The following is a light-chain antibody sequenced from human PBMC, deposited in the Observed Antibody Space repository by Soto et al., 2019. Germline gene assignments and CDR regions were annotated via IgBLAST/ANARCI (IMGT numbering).Light chain of an antibody. V-gene: IGLV2-23*02. CDR3: CSYAGRATYV. CDR2: EVF. J-gene: IGLJ2*01. Sequence: QSVLTQTASVSGSPGQSITISCTGPSSDVGSYNLVSWYQQYPGKAPKLIMLEVFKRPSGVSHRFSGSKSFNTASLTTSGLPAEDESYDYCCSYAGRATYVFGGGTKLTVL. CDR1: SSDVGSYNL.